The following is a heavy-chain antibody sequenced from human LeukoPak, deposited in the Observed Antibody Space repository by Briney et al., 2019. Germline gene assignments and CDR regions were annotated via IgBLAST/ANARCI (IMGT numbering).Heavy chain of an antibody. V-gene: IGHV3-48*04. Sequence: PGGSLRLSCKASGFSFSNYYMNWVRQAPGKGLEWLSHIDGRGGIVNYADSVKGRFTISRDNARNSLDLHMSSLGAEDTAVYYCARGRGNYDDYWGQGTLVTVSS. CDR1: GFSFSNYY. CDR2: IDGRGGIV. J-gene: IGHJ4*02. CDR3: ARGRGNYDDY. D-gene: IGHD1-7*01.